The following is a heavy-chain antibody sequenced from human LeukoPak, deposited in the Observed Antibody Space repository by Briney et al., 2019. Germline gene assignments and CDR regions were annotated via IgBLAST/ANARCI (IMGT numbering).Heavy chain of an antibody. CDR1: GYTFTSYA. CDR2: ISGYNGNT. J-gene: IGHJ6*02. CDR3: ARGYSYGSDYYYGMDV. Sequence: GASVKVSCKASGYTFTSYAISWVRQAPGQGPEWMGWISGYNGNTKYAQKVQGRVTMTTDTSTSTAYMELRSLRSDDTAVYYCARGYSYGSDYYYGMDVWGQGTTVTVSS. D-gene: IGHD5-18*01. V-gene: IGHV1-18*01.